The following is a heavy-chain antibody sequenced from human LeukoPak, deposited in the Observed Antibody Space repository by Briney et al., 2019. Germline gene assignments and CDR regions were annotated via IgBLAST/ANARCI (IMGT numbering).Heavy chain of an antibody. V-gene: IGHV4-34*01. CDR1: GGSFSGYY. J-gene: IGHJ4*02. Sequence: SETLSLTCAVYGGSFSGYYWSWIRQPPRNGLEWIGEINHRGSTNYNPSLKSRVTISVDTSKNQFSLKLISVTAADTAVYYCARGGPSGYVDWGQGTLVTVSS. CDR3: ARGGPSGYVD. CDR2: INHRGST. D-gene: IGHD5-12*01.